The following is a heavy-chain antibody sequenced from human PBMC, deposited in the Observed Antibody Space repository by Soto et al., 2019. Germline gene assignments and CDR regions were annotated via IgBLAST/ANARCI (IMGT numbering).Heavy chain of an antibody. J-gene: IGHJ6*02. CDR2: MNPNSGNT. Sequence: QVQLVQSGAEVKKPGASVKVSCKASGYTFTSYDINWVRQATGQGLEWMGWMNPNSGNTGYAQKFQGRVTMTMNTSISTAYMELSSLRSEDKAVYYCARRGDSSSWYYYYYYGMDVWGQWTTVTVSS. CDR1: GYTFTSYD. V-gene: IGHV1-8*01. CDR3: ARRGDSSSWYYYYYYGMDV. D-gene: IGHD6-13*01.